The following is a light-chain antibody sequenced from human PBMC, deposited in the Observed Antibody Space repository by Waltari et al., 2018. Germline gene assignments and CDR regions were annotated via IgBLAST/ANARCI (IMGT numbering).Light chain of an antibody. CDR3: CSSAGRNIGV. CDR2: EVI. CDR1: SSNVGFYNL. V-gene: IGLV2-23*02. Sequence: QSALTQPASVSGSPGQSITISCTGTSSNVGFYNLVSWYQQHPDKAPKLLFYEVIERPSGVSSRFSGSKSGNPASLTISGLQAEDEADYYCCSSAGRNIGVFGGGTKVTVL. J-gene: IGLJ3*02.